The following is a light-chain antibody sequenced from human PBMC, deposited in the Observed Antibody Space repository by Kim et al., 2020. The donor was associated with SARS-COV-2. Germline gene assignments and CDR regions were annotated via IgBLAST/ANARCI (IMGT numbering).Light chain of an antibody. CDR3: SSYIRSSTNYD. J-gene: IGLJ1*01. CDR1: SSDIDGYKY. Sequence: QSALTQPASVSGSPGQSITISCTGTSSDIDGYKYVSWYQQHPGKAPNLVIYEVDNRPSGVSIRFSGSKSGNTASLTISGLQAEDEADYYCSSYIRSSTNYDFGTGTKVTVL. V-gene: IGLV2-14*01. CDR2: EVD.